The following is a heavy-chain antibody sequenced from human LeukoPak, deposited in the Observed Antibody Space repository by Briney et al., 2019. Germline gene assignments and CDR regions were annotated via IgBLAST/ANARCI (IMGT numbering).Heavy chain of an antibody. D-gene: IGHD1-1*01. J-gene: IGHJ6*02. V-gene: IGHV1-18*01. CDR1: GYTFTSYG. Sequence: ASVKVSCKASGYTFTSYGISWVRQAPGQGLEWXXXXSAYNGNTNYAQKLQGRVTMTTDTSTSTAYMELRSLRSDDTAVYYCARVTTRLYYYGMDVWGQGTTVTVSS. CDR3: ARVTTRLYYYGMDV. CDR2: XSAYNGNT.